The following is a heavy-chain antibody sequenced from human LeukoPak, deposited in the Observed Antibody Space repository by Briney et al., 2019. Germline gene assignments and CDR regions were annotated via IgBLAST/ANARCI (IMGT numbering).Heavy chain of an antibody. CDR1: GFTLSKYW. Sequence: GGSLRLSCAASGFTLSKYWMSWVRQAPGKWLEWVANIKQDGNEKYFVDSLEGRFIISRDNAKNSLYLQMSSLRAEDTAVYYCARDSPDYGDYEAWGQGTLVTVSS. V-gene: IGHV3-7*01. CDR2: IKQDGNEK. CDR3: ARDSPDYGDYEA. J-gene: IGHJ5*02. D-gene: IGHD4-17*01.